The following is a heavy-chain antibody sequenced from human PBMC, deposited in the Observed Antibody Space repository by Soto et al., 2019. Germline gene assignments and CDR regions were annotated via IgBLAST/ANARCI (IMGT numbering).Heavy chain of an antibody. J-gene: IGHJ6*01. V-gene: IGHV1-69*13. CDR2: IIPIFGIA. CDR3: ARVLYTPRARLLLRASHYYFAKEV. CDR1: GGTFSSYA. D-gene: IGHD2-2*01. Sequence: SVKVSCKASGGTFSSYAISWVRQAPGQGLEWMGGIIPIFGIANYAQKFQGRVTITADESTSTAYMELSSLRSEDTAVYYCARVLYTPRARLLLRASHYYFAKEVSGPGTTATVAS.